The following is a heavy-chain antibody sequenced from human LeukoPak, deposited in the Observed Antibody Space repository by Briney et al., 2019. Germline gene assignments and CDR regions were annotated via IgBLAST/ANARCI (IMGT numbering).Heavy chain of an antibody. Sequence: GGSLRLSCAASGFSVSDNYMSWVRQAPGKGLEWVSIIYSSGTTYYADSVKGRFTISRDNSKNTVYLQMNSLRAEDTAVYYCARDRSTGSYDYGGQGTLVSVSS. CDR2: IYSSGTT. CDR3: ARDRSTGSYDY. D-gene: IGHD1-26*01. CDR1: GFSVSDNY. J-gene: IGHJ4*02. V-gene: IGHV3-53*01.